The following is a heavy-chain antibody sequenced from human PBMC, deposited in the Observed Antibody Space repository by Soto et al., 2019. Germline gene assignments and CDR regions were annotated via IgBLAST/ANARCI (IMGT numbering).Heavy chain of an antibody. CDR1: GGSISSSSYY. D-gene: IGHD3-3*01. J-gene: IGHJ4*02. CDR2: VYYSGSI. CDR3: ARGGYYDFWSGIDY. Sequence: PSETLSLTCTVSGGSISSSSYYWGWIRQPPGKGLEWIGSVYYSGSIYYNPSLKSRVTISVDTSKNQFSLKLSSVTAADTAVYYCARGGYYDFWSGIDYWGQGTPVTVSS. V-gene: IGHV4-39*07.